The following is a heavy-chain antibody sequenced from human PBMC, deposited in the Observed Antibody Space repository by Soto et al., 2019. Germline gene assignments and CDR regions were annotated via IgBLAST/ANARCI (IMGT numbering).Heavy chain of an antibody. Sequence: SETLSLTCTVSGGSISSGGYYWSWIRQHPGKGLEWIGYIYYSGSTYYNPSLKSRVTISVDTSKNQFSLKLSSVTAADTAVYYCARVFNSNYYLDYWGQGTLVTVSS. D-gene: IGHD4-4*01. CDR1: GGSISSGGYY. V-gene: IGHV4-31*03. J-gene: IGHJ4*02. CDR3: ARVFNSNYYLDY. CDR2: IYYSGST.